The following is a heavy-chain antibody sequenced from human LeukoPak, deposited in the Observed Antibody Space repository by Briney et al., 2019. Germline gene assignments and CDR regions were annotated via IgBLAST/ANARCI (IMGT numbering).Heavy chain of an antibody. V-gene: IGHV3-48*03. CDR1: GFTFSSYE. CDR3: ARQLSGYSSGPTESGY. CDR2: ISSSGSTI. J-gene: IGHJ4*02. Sequence: PGGSLRLSCAASGFTFSSYEMNWVRQAPGKGLGWVSYISSSGSTIYYADSVKGRFTISRDNAKNPLYLQMNSLRAEDTDVYYCARQLSGYSSGPTESGYWGQGTLVTVSS. D-gene: IGHD6-19*01.